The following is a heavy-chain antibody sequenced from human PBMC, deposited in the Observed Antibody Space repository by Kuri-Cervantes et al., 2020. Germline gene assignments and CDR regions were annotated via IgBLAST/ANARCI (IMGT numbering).Heavy chain of an antibody. CDR1: GGSISSGDYY. CDR3: ARYYYVMDV. CDR2: IYYSGST. Sequence: SCTVSGGSISSGDYYWSWIRQPPGKGLEWIGYIYYSGSTYYNPSLKSRFTISVDTSKNKFYLKLSSVTAADTAFYDCARYYYVMDVWGQGTTVTVSS. V-gene: IGHV4-30-4*01. J-gene: IGHJ6*02.